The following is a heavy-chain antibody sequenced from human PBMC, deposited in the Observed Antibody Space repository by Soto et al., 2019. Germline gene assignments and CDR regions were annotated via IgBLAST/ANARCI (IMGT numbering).Heavy chain of an antibody. CDR3: ARAEGVVISTYYFDY. Sequence: SETLSLTCTVSGGSISSGDYYWSWIRQPPGKGLEWIGYIYYSGSTYYNPSLKSRVTISVDTSKNQFSLKLSSVTAADTAVYYCARAEGVVISTYYFDYWGQGTLVTVSS. J-gene: IGHJ4*02. D-gene: IGHD3-3*01. CDR2: IYYSGST. CDR1: GGSISSGDYY. V-gene: IGHV4-30-4*01.